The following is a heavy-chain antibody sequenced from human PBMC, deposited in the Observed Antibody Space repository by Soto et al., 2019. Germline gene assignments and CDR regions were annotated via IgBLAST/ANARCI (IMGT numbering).Heavy chain of an antibody. CDR2: ISAYNGNT. CDR3: AREGYSGSYYFYYGMDV. J-gene: IGHJ6*02. Sequence: GASVKVSCKASGYTFTTYGLSWVRQAPGQGLEWMGWISAYNGNTNYAQKLQGRVALTTDTPTSTAYMELRSLRTDDTAVYYCAREGYSGSYYFYYGMDVWGQGTTVTVS. CDR1: GYTFTTYG. V-gene: IGHV1-18*01. D-gene: IGHD1-26*01.